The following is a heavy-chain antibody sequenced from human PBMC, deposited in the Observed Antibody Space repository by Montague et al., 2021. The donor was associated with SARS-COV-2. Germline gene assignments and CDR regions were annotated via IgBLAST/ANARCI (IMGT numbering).Heavy chain of an antibody. CDR2: TYYRSKWYH. D-gene: IGHD6-13*01. CDR3: GRQIATAGSGFDS. J-gene: IGHJ4*02. V-gene: IGHV6-1*01. CDR1: GDSVSSKSAA. Sequence: CAISGDSVSSKSAAWNWIRQSPSRGLEWLRRTYYRSKWYHEYAVSVNSRITINPDTSKNQFSLQLNSVTPEDTAVYYCGRQIATAGSGFDSWGQGTLVTVSS.